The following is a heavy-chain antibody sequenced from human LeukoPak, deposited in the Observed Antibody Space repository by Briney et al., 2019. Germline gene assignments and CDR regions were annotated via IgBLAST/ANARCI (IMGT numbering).Heavy chain of an antibody. CDR2: IYYSGST. D-gene: IGHD3-22*01. CDR1: GGSISSGDYY. CDR3: AREGYYDSSNYYNHDAFDI. J-gene: IGHJ3*02. Sequence: PSETLSLTCTVSGGSISSGDYYWSWIRQPPGKGLEWIGHIYYSGSTYYNPSLKSRVTISVDTSKNQISLKLNSVTAADTAVYYCAREGYYDSSNYYNHDAFDIWGQGTMVTVSS. V-gene: IGHV4-30-4*02.